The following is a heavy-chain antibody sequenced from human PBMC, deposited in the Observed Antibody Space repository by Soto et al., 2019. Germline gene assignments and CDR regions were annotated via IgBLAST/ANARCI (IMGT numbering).Heavy chain of an antibody. J-gene: IGHJ5*02. CDR2: IYYSGST. CDR1: GGSISSGGYY. D-gene: IGHD6-13*01. V-gene: IGHV4-31*03. Sequence: SETLSLTCTVSGGSISSGGYYWSWIRQHPGKGLEWIGYIYYSGSTYYNPSLKSRVTISVDTSKNQFSLKLSSVTAADTAVYYRARGWGSWDQNWFDPWGQGTLVTVSS. CDR3: ARGWGSWDQNWFDP.